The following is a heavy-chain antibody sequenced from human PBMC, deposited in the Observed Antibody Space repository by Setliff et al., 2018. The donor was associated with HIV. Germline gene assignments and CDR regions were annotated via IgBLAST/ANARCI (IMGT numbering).Heavy chain of an antibody. Sequence: GASVKVSCKASGYTFTGYYMHWVRLAPGQGLEWMGWINPNTGGTNYAQKFQGRVTMTRDTSINTAYMQLNRLRSEDTAIYFCARAPDAFDVWGQGTMVT. J-gene: IGHJ3*01. CDR3: ARAPDAFDV. V-gene: IGHV1-2*02. CDR2: INPNTGGT. CDR1: GYTFTGYY.